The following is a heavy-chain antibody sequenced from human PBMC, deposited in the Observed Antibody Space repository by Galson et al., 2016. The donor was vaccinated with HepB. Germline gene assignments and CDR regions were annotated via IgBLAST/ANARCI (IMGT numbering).Heavy chain of an antibody. V-gene: IGHV3-74*01. D-gene: IGHD4-17*01. CDR1: GFTFSIYW. J-gene: IGHJ4*02. CDR2: IRGDGRDI. CDR3: ARTITAVNEYDY. Sequence: SLRLSCAASGFTFSIYWLHWVRQAPGKGLVWVSGIRGDGRDIRYSDSVKGRFTISGDGAKSTLYLQMNTLRSEDTAMYYCARTITAVNEYDYWGQGTLVTVSS.